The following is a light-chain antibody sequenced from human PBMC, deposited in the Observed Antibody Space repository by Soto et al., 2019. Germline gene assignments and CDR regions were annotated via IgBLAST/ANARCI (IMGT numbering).Light chain of an antibody. CDR2: DNT. CDR3: QSYDRSLSGSRV. CDR1: SSNIGAGYD. V-gene: IGLV1-40*01. J-gene: IGLJ1*01. Sequence: QSVLTQPPSVSGAPGQRVTISCTGSSSNIGAGYDVHWYQQLPGTAPKLLIYDNTNRPSGVLDRFSGSKSGTSASLAITGLQAEDEADYYCQSYDRSLSGSRVFGTGTKLTVL.